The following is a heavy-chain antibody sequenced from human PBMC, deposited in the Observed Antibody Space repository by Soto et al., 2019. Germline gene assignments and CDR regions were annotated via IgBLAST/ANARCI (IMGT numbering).Heavy chain of an antibody. Sequence: SWKVSCKASVGTFSSYTISWLRQAPGQRLEWMGRIIRICGMANYAQSFQGRVTITADKSSSTGYMELRSLRSEDTAVYYCARCVVVPAAMGDYCYYYYRDVWGKGTTVTVSS. V-gene: IGHV1-69*02. CDR3: ARCVVVPAAMGDYCYYYYRDV. CDR1: VGTFSSYT. CDR2: IIRICGMA. J-gene: IGHJ6*03. D-gene: IGHD2-2*01.